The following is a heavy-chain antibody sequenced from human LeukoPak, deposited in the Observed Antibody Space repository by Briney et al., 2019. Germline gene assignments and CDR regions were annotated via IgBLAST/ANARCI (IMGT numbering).Heavy chain of an antibody. D-gene: IGHD1-1*01. CDR3: ARVEEDVDAFDI. V-gene: IGHV4-30-2*01. CDR2: IYHSGST. J-gene: IGHJ3*02. Sequence: PSQTLSLTCAVSGGSISSGGYSWSWIRQPPGKGLEWIGYIYHSGSTYYNPSLKSRVTISVDRSKNQFSLKLSSVTAADTAVYYCARVEEDVDAFDIWGQGTMVTVSS. CDR1: GGSISSGGYS.